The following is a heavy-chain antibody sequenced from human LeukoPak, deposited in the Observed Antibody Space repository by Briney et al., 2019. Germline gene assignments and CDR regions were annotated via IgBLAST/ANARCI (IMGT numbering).Heavy chain of an antibody. CDR2: LYLSGST. CDR3: ARGTESPPRGIGSAWYLFDY. CDR1: GGSIGKYY. V-gene: IGHV4-59*01. J-gene: IGHJ4*02. Sequence: PSETLSLTCTVSGGSIGKYYWSWIRQPPGKGLEWIGYLYLSGSTDYNPSLKSRVTISVDTSKNQFSLKLTSVTAADTAVYYCARGTESPPRGIGSAWYLFDYWGQGTLVTVSS. D-gene: IGHD6-19*01.